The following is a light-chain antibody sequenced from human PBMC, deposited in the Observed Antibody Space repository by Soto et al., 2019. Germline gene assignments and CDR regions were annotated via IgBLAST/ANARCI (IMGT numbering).Light chain of an antibody. J-gene: IGKJ5*01. CDR1: PSVANF. Sequence: EIVLTQSPATLSLSPGERATLSCRASPSVANFVAWYQQKPGQAPRLLIYGAFNRATGIPARFSGSGSGTDLTLTISSIEPEDSAVYYYQQRKIWTPVTFGHGTRLEIK. CDR2: GAF. V-gene: IGKV3-11*01. CDR3: QQRKIWTPVT.